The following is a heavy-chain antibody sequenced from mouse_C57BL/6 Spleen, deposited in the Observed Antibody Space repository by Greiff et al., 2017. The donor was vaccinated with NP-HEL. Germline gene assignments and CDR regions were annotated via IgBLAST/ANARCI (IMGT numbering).Heavy chain of an antibody. CDR1: GFTFSDYG. D-gene: IGHD1-1*01. CDR3: ARGRLRSWFAY. V-gene: IGHV5-17*01. CDR2: ISSGSSTI. Sequence: EVKLEESGGGLVKPGGSLKLSCAASGFTFSDYGMHWVRQAPEKGLEWVAYISSGSSTIYYADTVKGRFTISRDNAKNTLFLQMTSLRSEDTAMYYCARGRLRSWFAYWGQGTLVTVSA. J-gene: IGHJ3*01.